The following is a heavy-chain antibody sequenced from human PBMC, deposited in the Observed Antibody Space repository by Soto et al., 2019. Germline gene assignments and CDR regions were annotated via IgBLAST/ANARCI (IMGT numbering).Heavy chain of an antibody. D-gene: IGHD2-2*01. J-gene: IGHJ6*02. Sequence: GGSLRLSCASSGFTFSSYAMHWVRQAPGKGLEWVAVISYDGSNKYYADSVKGRFTISRDNSKNTLYLQMNSLRAEDTAVYYFASLGWSSTSCWTGDYYYYGMDVWGQGTTVTVSS. V-gene: IGHV3-30-3*01. CDR2: ISYDGSNK. CDR1: GFTFSSYA. CDR3: ASLGWSSTSCWTGDYYYYGMDV.